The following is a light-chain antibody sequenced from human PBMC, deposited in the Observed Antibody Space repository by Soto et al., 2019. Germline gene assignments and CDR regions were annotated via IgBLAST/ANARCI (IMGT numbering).Light chain of an antibody. CDR2: GAS. CDR3: QQYNNWPFT. CDR1: QSVSSN. V-gene: IGKV3-15*01. Sequence: EIVMTQSPATLSVSPGERATLSCRASQSVSSNLAWYQQKPGQAPRLLISGASTRATGIPARFSGSGSGTEFTRTISSLQSEDFAVYYCQQYNNWPFTFGPGTKVDIK. J-gene: IGKJ3*01.